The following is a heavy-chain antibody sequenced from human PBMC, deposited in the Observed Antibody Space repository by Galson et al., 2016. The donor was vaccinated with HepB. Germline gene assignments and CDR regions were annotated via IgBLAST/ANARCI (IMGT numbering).Heavy chain of an antibody. CDR3: ARSYLLGRGFGW. CDR2: TYYRSNWHN. Sequence: CAISGDSVPSNSAGWYWIRQTPSRGLECLGRTYYRSNWHNDYAESVKSRITINPDTSKNQFSLRLNSVTPEDTAVYYCARSYLLGRGFGWWGQGTLVTVSS. D-gene: IGHD7-27*01. CDR1: GDSVPSNSAG. V-gene: IGHV6-1*01. J-gene: IGHJ4*02.